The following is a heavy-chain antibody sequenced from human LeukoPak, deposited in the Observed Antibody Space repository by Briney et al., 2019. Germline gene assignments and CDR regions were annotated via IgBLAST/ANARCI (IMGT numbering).Heavy chain of an antibody. V-gene: IGHV1-2*02. J-gene: IGHJ4*02. CDR2: INPNSGGT. CDR1: GYTFTGYY. Sequence: ASVKVSCKASGYTFTGYYMHWVRQAPGQGLEWMGWINPNSGGTNYAQKFQGRVTMTRDTSISTAYMELSRLRSDDTAVYYCARVDFSSNCPDYWGQGTLVTVSS. D-gene: IGHD6-13*01. CDR3: ARVDFSSNCPDY.